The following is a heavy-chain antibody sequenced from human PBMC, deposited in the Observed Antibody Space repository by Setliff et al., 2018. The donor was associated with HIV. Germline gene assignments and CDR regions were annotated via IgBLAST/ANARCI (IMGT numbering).Heavy chain of an antibody. V-gene: IGHV3-7*01. D-gene: IGHD5-18*01. CDR1: GFTFTSYW. CDR2: INQDGNEK. J-gene: IGHJ6*02. Sequence: GGSLRLSCAASGFTFTSYWMIWVRQAPGKGLEWVANINQDGNEKNYGDSVKGRLTISRDNTKNSRYLQMDSLRAEDTTGYYCARKLQPGYGMDVWGQGTTVTVSS. CDR3: ARKLQPGYGMDV.